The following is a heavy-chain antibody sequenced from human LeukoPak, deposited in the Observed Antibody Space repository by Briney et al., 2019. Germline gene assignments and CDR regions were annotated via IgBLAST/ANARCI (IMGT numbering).Heavy chain of an antibody. Sequence: PGGSLRLSCAASGFTFSTYWMHWVRQAPGKGLVWVSRINGDGSSTSYAGSVKGRFTISRDNAKNTLYLQMNSLRAEDTAVYYCARAGYCSGGSCYGVDYWGQGTLVTVSS. J-gene: IGHJ4*02. V-gene: IGHV3-74*01. CDR3: ARAGYCSGGSCYGVDY. D-gene: IGHD2-15*01. CDR2: INGDGSST. CDR1: GFTFSTYW.